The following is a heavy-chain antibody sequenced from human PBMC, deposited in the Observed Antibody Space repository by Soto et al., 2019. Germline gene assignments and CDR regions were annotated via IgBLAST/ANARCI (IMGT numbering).Heavy chain of an antibody. J-gene: IGHJ4*02. Sequence: GGSLRLSCAASGFTFSSYAMSWVRPAPGKGLEWVSAISGSGGSTYCADSVKGRFTISRDNSKNTLYLQMNSLRAEDTAVYYCAKSASGAYYFDYWGQGTLVTSPQ. D-gene: IGHD6-19*01. CDR2: ISGSGGST. CDR3: AKSASGAYYFDY. CDR1: GFTFSSYA. V-gene: IGHV3-23*01.